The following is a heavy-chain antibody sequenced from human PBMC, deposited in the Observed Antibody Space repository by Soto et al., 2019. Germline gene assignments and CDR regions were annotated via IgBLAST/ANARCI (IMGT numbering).Heavy chain of an antibody. CDR3: AKDEGAAVESPGD. J-gene: IGHJ4*02. CDR1: GFIFDDFT. V-gene: IGHV3-43*01. Sequence: PGGSLRLSCAASGFIFDDFTMHWVRLLPGKGLQWVSYINWDGRITVYADSVKGRFTISRDNTNSRLYLQMNSLGSDDTALYYCAKDEGAAVESPGDWGQGTLVTVSS. D-gene: IGHD6-13*01. CDR2: INWDGRIT.